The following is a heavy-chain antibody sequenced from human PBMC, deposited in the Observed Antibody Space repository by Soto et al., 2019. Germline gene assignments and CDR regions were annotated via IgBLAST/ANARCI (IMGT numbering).Heavy chain of an antibody. CDR1: GFSLTTDGEG. J-gene: IGHJ4*02. V-gene: IGHV2-5*02. D-gene: IGHD1-26*01. Sequence: QITLKESGPPLVKSTQTLTLTCTFSGFSLTTDGEGVGCVRQSPGEALEWLALIYWDDDERYSPSLKTRLTITKDISRNQVVLVMTSMEPVDTGTYFCAHSRNLITEDAQVGDFDYWGQGT. CDR2: IYWDDDE. CDR3: AHSRNLITEDAQVGDFDY.